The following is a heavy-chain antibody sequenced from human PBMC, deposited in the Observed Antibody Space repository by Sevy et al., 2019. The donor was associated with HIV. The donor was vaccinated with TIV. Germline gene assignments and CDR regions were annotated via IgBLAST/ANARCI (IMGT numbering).Heavy chain of an antibody. CDR2: IKPDGSEK. J-gene: IGHJ4*02. V-gene: IGHV3-7*04. Sequence: GGSLRLSCAASGFTFSTSWMSWVRQAPGKGLEWVANIKPDGSEKYYVDSVKGRFTISRDNANNSLYLQLNSLRTEDTAVYYCAMDVSEYWGQGTLVTVSS. CDR3: AMDVSEY. CDR1: GFTFSTSW.